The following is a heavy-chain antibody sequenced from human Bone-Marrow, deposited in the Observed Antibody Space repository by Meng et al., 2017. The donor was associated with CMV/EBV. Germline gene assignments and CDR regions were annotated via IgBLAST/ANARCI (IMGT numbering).Heavy chain of an antibody. CDR1: GGSISSYY. CDR3: ARDHFCSTTCYGVQFDY. V-gene: IGHV4-34*01. D-gene: IGHD2-2*01. Sequence: ESLKISCTVSGGSISSYYWSWIRQPPGKGLEWIGEINHSGSTNYNTSLKSRVTISVDTSKNQFSMKLSSMTAADTAVYYCARDHFCSTTCYGVQFDYWGQGHLVTVSS. CDR2: INHSGST. J-gene: IGHJ4*02.